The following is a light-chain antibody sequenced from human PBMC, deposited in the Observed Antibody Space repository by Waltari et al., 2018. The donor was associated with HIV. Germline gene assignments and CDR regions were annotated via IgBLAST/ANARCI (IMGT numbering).Light chain of an antibody. J-gene: IGKJ2*01. CDR1: QSLSSKY. V-gene: IGKV3-20*01. CDR2: GTS. CDR3: QQYHQSPS. Sequence: EIVLTQSPGPLSLSPGARATLSCRASQSLSSKYLAWYQQRPGQAPRLLIYGTSDRATDIPDRFSGSGSGTDFTLTITRLEPEDSAVYHCQQYHQSPSFGQGTKLEI.